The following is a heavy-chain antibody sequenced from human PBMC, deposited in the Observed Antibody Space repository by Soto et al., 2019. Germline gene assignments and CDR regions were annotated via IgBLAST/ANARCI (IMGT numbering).Heavy chain of an antibody. J-gene: IGHJ4*02. D-gene: IGHD6-13*01. V-gene: IGHV3-66*01. CDR3: AGSIAAAGKGFDY. CDR1: GFTVSSNY. CDR2: IYSGGST. Sequence: GGSLRLSCAASGFTVSSNYMSWVRQAPGKGLEWVSVIYSGGSTYYADSVKGRFTISRDNSKNTLYLQMNSLRAEDTAVYYCAGSIAAAGKGFDYWGQGTLVTVSS.